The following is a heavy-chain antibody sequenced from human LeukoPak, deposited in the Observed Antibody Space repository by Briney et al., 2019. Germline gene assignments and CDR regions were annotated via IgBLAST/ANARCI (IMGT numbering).Heavy chain of an antibody. D-gene: IGHD6-13*01. CDR2: IIPIFGTA. V-gene: IGHV1-69*13. J-gene: IGHJ3*02. CDR1: GGTFSSYA. CDR3: ACFGTSRSSFDAFDI. Sequence: ASAKVSCKASGGTFSSYAISWVRQAPGQGLEWMGGIIPIFGTANYAQKFQGRATITADESTSTAYMELSSLRSEDTAVYYCACFGTSRSSFDAFDIWGQGTLVIVSS.